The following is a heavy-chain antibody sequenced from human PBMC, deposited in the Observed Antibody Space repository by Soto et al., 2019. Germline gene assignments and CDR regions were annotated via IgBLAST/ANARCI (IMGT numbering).Heavy chain of an antibody. CDR3: ARDMAVERPFGAFDI. Sequence: QVQLQESGPGLVKPSQTLSLTCTVSGGSISSGGYYWSWIRQHPGKGLEWIGYIYYSGSTYYNPYLKTRVTISVDTSKNQFSLKLSSVTAADTAVYYCARDMAVERPFGAFDIWGQGTMVTVSS. V-gene: IGHV4-31*03. J-gene: IGHJ3*02. CDR2: IYYSGST. D-gene: IGHD6-19*01. CDR1: GGSISSGGYY.